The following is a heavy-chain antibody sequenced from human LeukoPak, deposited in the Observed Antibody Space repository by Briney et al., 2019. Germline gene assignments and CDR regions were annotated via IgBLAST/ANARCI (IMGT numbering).Heavy chain of an antibody. CDR2: IYYSGST. J-gene: IGHJ5*02. Sequence: PSETLSLTCTVSGGSISSSSYYWGWIRQPPGKGLEWIGSIYYSGSTYYNPSLKSRVTISVGTSKNQFSLKLSSVTAADTAVYYCARARYSGYLNWFDPWGQGTLVTVSS. V-gene: IGHV4-39*07. CDR1: GGSISSSSYY. D-gene: IGHD5-12*01. CDR3: ARARYSGYLNWFDP.